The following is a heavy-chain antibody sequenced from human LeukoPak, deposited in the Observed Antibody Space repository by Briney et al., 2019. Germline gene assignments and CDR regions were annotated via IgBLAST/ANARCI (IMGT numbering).Heavy chain of an antibody. CDR3: ARDQNYGDYGDRNNWFDP. V-gene: IGHV1-18*01. D-gene: IGHD4-17*01. J-gene: IGHJ5*02. CDR2: ISAYNGNT. CDR1: GYTFTSYG. Sequence: ASVKVSCKASGYTFTSYGISWVRQAPGQGLEWMGWISAYNGNTNYAQKLQGRVTMTTDTSTSTAYMELRSLRSDDTAVYYCARDQNYGDYGDRNNWFDPWGQGTLVTVSS.